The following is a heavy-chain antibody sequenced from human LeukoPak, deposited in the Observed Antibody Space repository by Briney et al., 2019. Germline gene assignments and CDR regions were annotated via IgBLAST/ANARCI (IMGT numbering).Heavy chain of an antibody. V-gene: IGHV4-61*02. CDR3: ARDSRSGWGNWFDP. CDR1: GASISRGSHY. Sequence: SETLSLTCTVSGASISRGSHYWSWIRQPAGKGLEWIGRIYTIGNTNYSPSLWRRVTISVDTSKNQFSLKLSSVTAADTAVYYCARDSRSGWGNWFDPWGQGTLVTVSS. J-gene: IGHJ5*02. D-gene: IGHD6-19*01. CDR2: IYTIGNT.